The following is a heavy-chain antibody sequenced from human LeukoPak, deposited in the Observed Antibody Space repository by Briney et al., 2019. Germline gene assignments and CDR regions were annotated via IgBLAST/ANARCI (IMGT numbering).Heavy chain of an antibody. CDR2: ISYDGSNK. Sequence: GGSLRLSCAASGFTFSSYAMHWVRQAPGKGLEWVAVISYDGSNKYYADSVKGRFTISRDNSKNTLYLQMNSLRAEDTAVYYCARDPSPTYYDFWSGYYTPYFDYWGQGTLVTVSS. V-gene: IGHV3-30*04. CDR1: GFTFSSYA. D-gene: IGHD3-3*01. J-gene: IGHJ4*02. CDR3: ARDPSPTYYDFWSGYYTPYFDY.